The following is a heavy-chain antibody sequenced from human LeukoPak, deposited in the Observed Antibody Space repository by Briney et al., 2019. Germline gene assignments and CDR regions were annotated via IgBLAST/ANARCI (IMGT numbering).Heavy chain of an antibody. V-gene: IGHV4-34*01. CDR1: GGSFSGYY. Sequence: PSETLSLTCAVYGGSFSGYYWSWIRQPPGKGLEWIGEINHSGSTNYNPSLKSRVTISVDTSKNQFSLKLSSVTAADTAVYYCARESDYGDYAYFDYWGQGILVTVSS. D-gene: IGHD4-17*01. CDR2: INHSGST. CDR3: ARESDYGDYAYFDY. J-gene: IGHJ4*02.